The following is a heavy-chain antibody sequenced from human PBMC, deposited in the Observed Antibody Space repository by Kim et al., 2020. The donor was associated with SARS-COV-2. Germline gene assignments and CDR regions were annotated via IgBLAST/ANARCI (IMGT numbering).Heavy chain of an antibody. J-gene: IGHJ4*02. V-gene: IGHV3-64D*09. Sequence: GGSLRLSCSASGFTFSSYAMHWVRQAPGKGLEYVSAISSNGGSTYYADSVKGRFTISRDNSKNTLYLQMSSLRAEDTAVYYCVKAVIEWELLGGFDYWGQGTLVTVSS. CDR1: GFTFSSYA. D-gene: IGHD1-26*01. CDR2: ISSNGGST. CDR3: VKAVIEWELLGGFDY.